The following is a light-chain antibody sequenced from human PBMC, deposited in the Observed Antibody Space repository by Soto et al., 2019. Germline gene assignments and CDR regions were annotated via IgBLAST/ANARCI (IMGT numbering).Light chain of an antibody. Sequence: QSALRQPASVSRTPGQSSTISCTGTSSGIGGYYYVSWYQHHPGKAPKLLIYQVTNRPSRVSNRFSGSKSGNTASLTISGLKPDDEADYYCTSYSSSDIFYVFGTGTKVTV. CDR2: QVT. J-gene: IGLJ1*01. V-gene: IGLV2-14*01. CDR3: TSYSSSDIFYV. CDR1: SSGIGGYYY.